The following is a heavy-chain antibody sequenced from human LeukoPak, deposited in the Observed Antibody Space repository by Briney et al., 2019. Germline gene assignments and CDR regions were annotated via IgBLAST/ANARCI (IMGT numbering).Heavy chain of an antibody. J-gene: IGHJ4*02. CDR2: ISGSGGNT. CDR3: ARHSRGRWYVFDY. D-gene: IGHD6-13*01. CDR1: GFTFSSYA. Sequence: PGGSLRLSCAASGFTFSSYAMSWVRQAPGKGLEWVSGISGSGGNTYYADSVKGRFTISRGNSNNTLYLQMNSLRAEDTAVYYSARHSRGRWYVFDYWGQGTLVTVSS. V-gene: IGHV3-23*01.